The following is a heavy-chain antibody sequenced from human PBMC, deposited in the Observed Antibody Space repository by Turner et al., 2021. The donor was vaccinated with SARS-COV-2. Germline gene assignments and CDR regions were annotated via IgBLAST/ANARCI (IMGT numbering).Heavy chain of an antibody. CDR2: IYSGGST. D-gene: IGHD4-17*01. CDR3: ARDYGDFYFDY. CDR1: GFTVSSNY. J-gene: IGHJ4*02. V-gene: IGHV3-53*02. Sequence: EVQVVETGGGLIQPGASLRLSGAACGFTVSSNYMGWVRQAPGKGLEWVSVIYSGGSTYSADSVKGRFTISRDNSKNTLYLQMTSLRAEDTAVYYCARDYGDFYFDYWGQGTLVTVSS.